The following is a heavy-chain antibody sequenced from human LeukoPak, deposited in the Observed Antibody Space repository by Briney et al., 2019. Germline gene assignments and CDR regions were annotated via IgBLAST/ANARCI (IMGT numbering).Heavy chain of an antibody. J-gene: IGHJ6*03. V-gene: IGHV1-18*01. CDR3: ARVQGYSSGWYYYYMDV. D-gene: IGHD6-19*01. CDR2: ISAYNGNT. Sequence: GASVKVSRKASGYTFSSYGISWVRQAPGQGLEWMGWISAYNGNTKYVQKFQGRVTMTTDTSTGTAYMELRSLRSDDTAVYYGARVQGYSSGWYYYYMDVWGKGTTVTVSS. CDR1: GYTFSSYG.